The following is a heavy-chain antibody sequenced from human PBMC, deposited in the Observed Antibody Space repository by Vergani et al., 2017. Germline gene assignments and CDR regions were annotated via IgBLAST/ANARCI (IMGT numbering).Heavy chain of an antibody. Sequence: VQLVESGGGVVQPGRSLRLSCAASGFTFSSYAMHWVRQAPGKGLEWVAVISYDGSNKYYADSVKGRFTISRDNSKNTLYLQMNSLRAEDTAVYYCARDADEIFDYWGQGTLVTVSS. J-gene: IGHJ4*02. CDR1: GFTFSSYA. CDR3: ARDADEIFDY. CDR2: ISYDGSNK. V-gene: IGHV3-30-3*01.